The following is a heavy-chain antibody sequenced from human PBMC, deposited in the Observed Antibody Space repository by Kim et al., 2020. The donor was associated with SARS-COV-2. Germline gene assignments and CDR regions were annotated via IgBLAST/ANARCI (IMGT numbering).Heavy chain of an antibody. CDR2: IYHSGST. V-gene: IGHV4-38-2*02. J-gene: IGHJ1*01. Sequence: SETLSLTCTVSGYSISSGYYWGWIRQPPGKGLEWIGSIYHSGSTYYNPSLKSRVTISVDTSKNQFSLKLSSVTAADTAVYYCAGPQDSSHYYGLSPAEYFQHWGQGTLVTVSS. CDR3: AGPQDSSHYYGLSPAEYFQH. D-gene: IGHD3-10*01. CDR1: GYSISSGYY.